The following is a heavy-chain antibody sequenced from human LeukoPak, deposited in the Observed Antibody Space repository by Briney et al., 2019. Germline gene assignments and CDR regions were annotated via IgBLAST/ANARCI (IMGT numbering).Heavy chain of an antibody. CDR2: INPNSGGT. Sequence: ASVKVSCKASGYTFTGYYMHRVRQAPGQGLEWMGWINPNSGGTNYAQKFQGRVTMTRDTSISTAYMELSRLRSDDTAVYYCARGYSSSWYGLDYWGQGTLVTVSS. J-gene: IGHJ4*02. V-gene: IGHV1-2*02. D-gene: IGHD6-13*01. CDR3: ARGYSSSWYGLDY. CDR1: GYTFTGYY.